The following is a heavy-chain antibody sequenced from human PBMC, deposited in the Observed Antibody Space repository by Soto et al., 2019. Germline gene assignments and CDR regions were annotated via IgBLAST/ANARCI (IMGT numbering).Heavy chain of an antibody. CDR2: INHSGST. J-gene: IGHJ4*02. V-gene: IGHV4-34*01. D-gene: IGHD3-10*01. Sequence: SETLSLTCAVYGGSFSGYYWSWIRQPPGKGLEWIGEINHSGSTNYNPSLKSRVTISVDTSKNQFSLKLSSVTAADTAVYYCARVPRGQGYFDYWGQGTLVTVSS. CDR3: ARVPRGQGYFDY. CDR1: GGSFSGYY.